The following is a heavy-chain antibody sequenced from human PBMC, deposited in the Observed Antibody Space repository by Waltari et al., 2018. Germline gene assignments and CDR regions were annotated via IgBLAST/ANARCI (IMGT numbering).Heavy chain of an antibody. CDR3: AKCPNIAAANWYFDL. Sequence: EVQLLESGGDLVQPGGSLRLSCGASGFPFSSYAIHWIRRAPGKGVDWVSGISGSCYTTVYADSVNARFTISRDNSKNTGYLQMNSLRAEDTAIYYCAKCPNIAAANWYFDLWGRGTLVTVSS. CDR2: ISGSCYTT. D-gene: IGHD6-13*01. J-gene: IGHJ2*01. V-gene: IGHV3-23*01. CDR1: GFPFSSYA.